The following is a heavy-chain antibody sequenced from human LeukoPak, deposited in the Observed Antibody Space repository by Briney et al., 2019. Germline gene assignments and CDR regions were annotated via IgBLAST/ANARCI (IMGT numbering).Heavy chain of an antibody. CDR3: AKLPRGESSYFDY. J-gene: IGHJ4*02. V-gene: IGHV3-23*01. CDR1: GFTVSSYG. CDR2: FSGTGGGT. Sequence: PGGTLRLSCAASGFTVSSYGMTWVRQAPGKGLQWVSSFSGTGGGTYYADSVKGRFTISRDNSKNTLYLQMNSLRAEDTAVYYCAKLPRGESSYFDYWGQGTLVTVSS. D-gene: IGHD3-10*01.